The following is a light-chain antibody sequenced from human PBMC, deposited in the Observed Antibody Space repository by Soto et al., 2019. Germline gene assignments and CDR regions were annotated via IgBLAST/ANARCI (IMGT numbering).Light chain of an antibody. V-gene: IGKV1-39*01. J-gene: IGKJ4*01. Sequence: IQMTQSPSSLSASVGDRVTITCRASQSISTFVNWYQQKGGKAPKLLIHASSTLQSGVPSRFSGTGSGTDFTLTISDLKNEDCATYYCQQTYSNRLSFGGGTKVDI. CDR1: QSISTF. CDR2: ASS. CDR3: QQTYSNRLS.